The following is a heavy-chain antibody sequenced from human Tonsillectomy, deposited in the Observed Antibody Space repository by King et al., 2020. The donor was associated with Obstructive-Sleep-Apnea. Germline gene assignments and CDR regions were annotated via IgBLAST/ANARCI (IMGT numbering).Heavy chain of an antibody. CDR2: IGTAGDT. D-gene: IGHD7-27*01. J-gene: IGHJ2*01. Sequence: EVQLVESGGGLVQPGGSLRLSCAASGFTFSSYDMHWVRQATGKGLEWVSAIGTAGDTYYPGSVKGRFTISRENAKNSLYLQMNSLRAGDTAVYYCARTMLTGYWYFELWGRGTLVTVSS. V-gene: IGHV3-13*04. CDR3: ARTMLTGYWYFEL. CDR1: GFTFSSYD.